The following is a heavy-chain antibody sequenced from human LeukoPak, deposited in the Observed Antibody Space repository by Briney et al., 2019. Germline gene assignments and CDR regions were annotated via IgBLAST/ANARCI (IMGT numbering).Heavy chain of an antibody. CDR3: AKEIFSGLLYIDY. D-gene: IGHD5-12*01. Sequence: SGGSLRLSCAASGFNFANHAMSWVRQTPGKGLEWVSAISGGGDITYYADSVTGRFTITSDNSKNTVYLQMNSLRPEDMAVYYCAKEIFSGLLYIDYWGQGTLVTVSS. V-gene: IGHV3-23*01. J-gene: IGHJ4*02. CDR2: ISGGGDIT. CDR1: GFNFANHA.